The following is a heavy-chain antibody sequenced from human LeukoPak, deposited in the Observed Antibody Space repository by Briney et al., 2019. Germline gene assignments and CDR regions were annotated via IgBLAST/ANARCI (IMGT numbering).Heavy chain of an antibody. J-gene: IGHJ6*03. CDR3: ARASGYDYYYYYMDV. Sequence: SETLSLTCTVSGGSISSGSYYWSWIRQPAGKGLEWIGRIYTSGSTNYNPSLKSRVTISVDTSKNQFSLKLSSVTAADTAVYYCARASGYDYYYYYMDVWGKGTTVTISS. CDR2: IYTSGST. D-gene: IGHD5-12*01. CDR1: GGSISSGSYY. V-gene: IGHV4-61*02.